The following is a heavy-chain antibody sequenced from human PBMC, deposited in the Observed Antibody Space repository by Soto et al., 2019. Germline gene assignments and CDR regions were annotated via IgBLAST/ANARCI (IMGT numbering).Heavy chain of an antibody. Sequence: EVQLVESGGGLVQPGGSLRLSCVGSGFTFSTSWIHWVRQAPGKGLVWVSRISGDGRTTLYADSVNGRFTVSRDNAKKTIYCPMNRLTADDTDVYFCARLGYCFRSDRSWGQGTLVTVSP. CDR1: GFTFSTSW. V-gene: IGHV3-74*01. CDR2: ISGDGRTT. D-gene: IGHD2-15*01. CDR3: ARLGYCFRSDRS. J-gene: IGHJ5*02.